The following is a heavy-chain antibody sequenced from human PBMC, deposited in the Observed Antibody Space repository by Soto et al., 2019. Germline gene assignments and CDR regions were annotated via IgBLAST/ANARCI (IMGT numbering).Heavy chain of an antibody. CDR3: ARDHLVGATTVHWFDP. D-gene: IGHD1-26*01. CDR2: ISYDGSNK. CDR1: GFTFSSYA. V-gene: IGHV3-30-3*01. Sequence: GGSLRLSCAASGFTFSSYAMHWVRQAPGKGLEWVAVISYDGSNKYYADSVKGRFTISRDNSKNTLYLQMNSLRAEDTAVYYCARDHLVGATTVHWFDPWGQGTLVTVSS. J-gene: IGHJ5*02.